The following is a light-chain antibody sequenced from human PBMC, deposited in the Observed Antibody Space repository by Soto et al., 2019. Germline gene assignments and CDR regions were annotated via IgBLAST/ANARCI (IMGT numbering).Light chain of an antibody. CDR3: MQGTHLLS. J-gene: IGKJ4*01. CDR2: KVS. V-gene: IGKV2-30*02. Sequence: DVVMTQSPVSLPVTLGQPASISCKSSQSLVHSDGDTYLNWFQQRPGQSPRRLIYKVSNRDSGVPERFSGSGSGTDFTLIISRVEAEDVGVYYCMQGTHLLSFGGGTKVDIK. CDR1: QSLVHSDGDTY.